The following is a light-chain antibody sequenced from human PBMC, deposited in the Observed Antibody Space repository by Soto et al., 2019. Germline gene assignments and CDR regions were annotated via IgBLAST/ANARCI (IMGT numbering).Light chain of an antibody. CDR2: GAS. CDR3: HQYSTWRRT. Sequence: EIVMAQSPATLSVSPGERATLSCRASQSISNNLAWYQQKPGQAPRLIVYGASTRATGSPVRFSGSGSGTEFTLTISSLQSEDFAVYYCHQYSTWRRTFGPGTKVDIK. CDR1: QSISNN. J-gene: IGKJ3*01. V-gene: IGKV3-15*01.